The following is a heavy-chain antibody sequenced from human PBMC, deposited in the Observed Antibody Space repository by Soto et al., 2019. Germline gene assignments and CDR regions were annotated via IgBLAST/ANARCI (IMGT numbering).Heavy chain of an antibody. J-gene: IGHJ6*03. CDR2: ISWNSGNI. CDR3: GKDLPEGQQLVGGHYMDV. CDR1: GFTFDDYA. Sequence: EVQLVESGGGLVQPGRSLRLSCAASGFTFDDYAMHWVRQAPGKGLEWVSGISWNSGNIGYADSVKGRFTISRDNAKNSLYLQMNSRRAEDTALYYCGKDLPEGQQLVGGHYMDVWGKGTTVTVSS. D-gene: IGHD6-13*01. V-gene: IGHV3-9*01.